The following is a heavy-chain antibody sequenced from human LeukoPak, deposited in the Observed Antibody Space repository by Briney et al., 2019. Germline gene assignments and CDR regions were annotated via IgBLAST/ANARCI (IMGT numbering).Heavy chain of an antibody. D-gene: IGHD2-15*01. J-gene: IGHJ4*02. CDR2: INHSGST. CDR3: ARYPQDGLGVAPALDY. Sequence: SETLSLTCAVYGGSFSGYYWSWIRQPPGKGLEWIGEINHSGSTNYNPSLKSRVTISVDTSKNQFSLKLSSVTAADTAVYYCARYPQDGLGVAPALDYWGQGTLVTVSS. V-gene: IGHV4-34*01. CDR1: GGSFSGYY.